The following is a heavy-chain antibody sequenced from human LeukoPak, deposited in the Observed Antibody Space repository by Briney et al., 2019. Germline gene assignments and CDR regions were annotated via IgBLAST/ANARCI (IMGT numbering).Heavy chain of an antibody. CDR1: GVTFSSYA. CDR2: TSNSGGST. V-gene: IGHV3-23*01. Sequence: GGSLRLSCAASGVTFSSYAMSWVRQAPGKGLEWVSTTSNSGGSTYYADSVKGRFTISRDNAKNSLYLQMNSLRAEDTAVYYCARDNQVIAAAAPGYFQHWGQGTLVTVSS. J-gene: IGHJ1*01. CDR3: ARDNQVIAAAAPGYFQH. D-gene: IGHD6-13*01.